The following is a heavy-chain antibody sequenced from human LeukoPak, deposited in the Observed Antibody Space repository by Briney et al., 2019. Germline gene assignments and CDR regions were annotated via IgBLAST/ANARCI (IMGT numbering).Heavy chain of an antibody. CDR3: ATTKYPRAGAFDY. D-gene: IGHD2-2*01. Sequence: SETLSLTCTVSGVSISNYYWNWIRQPPGKGLEWIGYIHYSESTNYNPSLTSRTTILVDTSENQFSLKLTSVTAADTAVYYRATTKYPRAGAFDYWGQGTLVTVSS. V-gene: IGHV4-59*01. CDR2: IHYSEST. CDR1: GVSISNYY. J-gene: IGHJ4*02.